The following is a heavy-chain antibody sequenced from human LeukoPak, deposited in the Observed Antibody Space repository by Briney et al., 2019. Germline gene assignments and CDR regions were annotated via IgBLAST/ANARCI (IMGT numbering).Heavy chain of an antibody. CDR3: ARDFYDGFALDY. J-gene: IGHJ4*02. CDR2: IFSSSTYI. V-gene: IGHV3-21*03. D-gene: IGHD2/OR15-2a*01. CDR1: GFTLSNAW. Sequence: MTGGSLRLSCAASGFTLSNAWMNWVRQAPGKGLEWVSFIFSSSTYIYYTDSVKGRFTISRDNARNSLYLQMDNLRAEDTGVYYCARDFYDGFALDYWGQGTLVTVSS.